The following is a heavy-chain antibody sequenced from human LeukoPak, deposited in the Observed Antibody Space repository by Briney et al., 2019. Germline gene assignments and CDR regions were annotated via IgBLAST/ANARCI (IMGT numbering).Heavy chain of an antibody. CDR1: GFTFSSYE. J-gene: IGHJ4*02. Sequence: HPGGSLRLSCAASGFTFSSYEMNWVRQAPGKGLEWVSYISSSGSTIYYADSVKGRFTISRDNAKNSLYLQMNSLRAEDTAVYYCARYYYDSSGYLYFDYWGQGTLVTVSS. CDR3: ARYYYDSSGYLYFDY. V-gene: IGHV3-48*03. D-gene: IGHD3-22*01. CDR2: ISSSGSTI.